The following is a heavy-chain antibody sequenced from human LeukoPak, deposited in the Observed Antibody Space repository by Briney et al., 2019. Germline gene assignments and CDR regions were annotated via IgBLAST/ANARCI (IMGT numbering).Heavy chain of an antibody. J-gene: IGHJ5*02. CDR2: INHSGST. D-gene: IGHD3-10*01. V-gene: IGHV4-34*01. Sequence: NPSETLSLTCAVYGGSFSGYYWSWIRQPPGKGLEWIGEINHSGSTNYNPSLKSRVTISVDTSKNQFSLKLSSVTAADTAVYYCARSGYYGSGSYYPRNWFDPWGQGTLVTVSS. CDR1: GGSFSGYY. CDR3: ARSGYYGSGSYYPRNWFDP.